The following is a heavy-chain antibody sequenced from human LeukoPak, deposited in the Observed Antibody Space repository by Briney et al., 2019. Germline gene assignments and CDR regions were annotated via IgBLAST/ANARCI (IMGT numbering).Heavy chain of an antibody. Sequence: KTSETLSLTCTVSGGSISSYYWSWIRQPPGKGLEWIGFIYYSGSTYYNPSLKSRVTISVDTSKNQFSLKLSSVTAADTAVYYCARWVEYCSSTSCQDDYWGQGTLVTVSS. D-gene: IGHD2-2*01. V-gene: IGHV4-59*12. CDR3: ARWVEYCSSTSCQDDY. J-gene: IGHJ4*02. CDR2: IYYSGST. CDR1: GGSISSYY.